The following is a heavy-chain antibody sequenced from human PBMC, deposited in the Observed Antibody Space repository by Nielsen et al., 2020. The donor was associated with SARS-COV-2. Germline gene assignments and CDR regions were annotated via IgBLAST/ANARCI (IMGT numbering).Heavy chain of an antibody. CDR3: AKDYGSGSYENWFDP. J-gene: IGHJ5*02. D-gene: IGHD3-10*01. V-gene: IGHV3-23*01. Sequence: GESLKISCVTSGFTFTSYVMNWVRQAPGKGLEWVSGISSSGDSTYYADSVQGRFTMSRDNSEKTVYLQMNSLRVEDTAVYYCAKDYGSGSYENWFDPWGQGTLVTVSS. CDR1: GFTFTSYV. CDR2: ISSSGDST.